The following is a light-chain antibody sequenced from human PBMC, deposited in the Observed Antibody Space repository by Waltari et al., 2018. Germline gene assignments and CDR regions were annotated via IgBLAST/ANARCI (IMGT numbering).Light chain of an antibody. CDR1: QSVLSSSNTKNY. V-gene: IGKV4-1*01. CDR3: QQCYTFPYT. Sequence: DIVMTQSPDSLTVSLGERATINCKSSQSVLSSSNTKNYLGWYQQKPGQTPKLLITWASTRESCVPDRFSGSGSGTDFTLTISSLQAEDVAVYYCQQCYTFPYTFGQGTKLEIK. CDR2: WAS. J-gene: IGKJ2*01.